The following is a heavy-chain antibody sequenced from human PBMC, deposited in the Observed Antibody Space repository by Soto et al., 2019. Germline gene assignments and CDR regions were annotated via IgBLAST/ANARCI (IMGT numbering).Heavy chain of an antibody. J-gene: IGHJ5*02. CDR2: ISYDGSNK. CDR3: AREALGYYDSSGYYYDRHNWFDP. Sequence: QVQLVESGGGVVQPGRSLRLSCAASGFTFSSHAMHWVRQAPGKGLEWVAVISYDGSNKYYADSVKGRFTISRDNSKNTLYLQMNSLRAEDTAVYYCAREALGYYDSSGYYYDRHNWFDPWGQGTLVTVSS. CDR1: GFTFSSHA. D-gene: IGHD3-22*01. V-gene: IGHV3-30-3*01.